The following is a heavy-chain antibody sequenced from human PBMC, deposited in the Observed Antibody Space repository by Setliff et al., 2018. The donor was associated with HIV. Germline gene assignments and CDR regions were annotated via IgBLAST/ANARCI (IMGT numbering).Heavy chain of an antibody. D-gene: IGHD3-3*01. CDR1: GGSISSGGYY. CDR3: ARGLYYDFWSGVGPCDY. J-gene: IGHJ4*02. CDR2: IYYSGST. Sequence: LSLTCTVSGGSISSGGYYWSWIRQHPGKGLEWIGYIYYSGSTYYNPSLKSRVTISVDTSKNQFSLKLSSVTAADTAVYYCARGLYYDFWSGVGPCDYWGQGTLVTVSS. V-gene: IGHV4-31*03.